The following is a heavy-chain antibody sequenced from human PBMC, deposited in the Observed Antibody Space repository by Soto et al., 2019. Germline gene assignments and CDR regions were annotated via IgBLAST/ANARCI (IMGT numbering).Heavy chain of an antibody. Sequence: SDTLSLTCTVVGGSISSYYWRWIRQPPGKGLEWIGYIYYSGSTNYNPSLKSRVTISVDTSKNQFSLKLSSVTAADTAVYYCARRYGVYFDYWGQGTLVTVSS. CDR3: ARRYGVYFDY. CDR1: GGSISSYY. CDR2: IYYSGST. J-gene: IGHJ4*02. D-gene: IGHD4-17*01. V-gene: IGHV4-59*08.